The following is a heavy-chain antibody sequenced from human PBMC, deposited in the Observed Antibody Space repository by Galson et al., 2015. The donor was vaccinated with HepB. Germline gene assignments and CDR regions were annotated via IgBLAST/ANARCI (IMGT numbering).Heavy chain of an antibody. V-gene: IGHV4-34*01. D-gene: IGHD6-13*01. J-gene: IGHJ4*02. CDR1: GGSFSGYY. CDR2: INHSGST. CDR3: ARGYSSSWSRTPTKNFDY. Sequence: ETLSLTCAVYGGSFSGYYWSWIRQPPGKGLEWIGEINHSGSTNYNPSLKSRVTISVDTSKNQFSLKLSSVTAADTAVYYCARGYSSSWSRTPTKNFDYWGQGTLVTVSS.